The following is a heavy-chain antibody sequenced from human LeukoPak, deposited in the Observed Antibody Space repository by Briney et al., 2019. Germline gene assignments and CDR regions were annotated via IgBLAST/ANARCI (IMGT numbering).Heavy chain of an antibody. Sequence: GGSLRLSCAASGFTFNTYGMSWVRQAPGKGLEWVSSISGSGANTYYADSVRGRFTISRDNSKNTLYVQMNSLRAEDTAVYHCARYYYYDSTGHSDYWGQGTLVTVSS. CDR1: GFTFNTYG. CDR2: ISGSGANT. J-gene: IGHJ4*02. CDR3: ARYYYYDSTGHSDY. D-gene: IGHD3-22*01. V-gene: IGHV3-23*01.